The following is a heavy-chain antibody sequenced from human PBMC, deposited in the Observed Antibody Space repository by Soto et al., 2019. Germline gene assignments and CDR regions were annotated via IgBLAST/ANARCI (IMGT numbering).Heavy chain of an antibody. D-gene: IGHD2-2*01. CDR2: ISYDGSNK. J-gene: IGHJ4*02. CDR3: ARGLLYCSSTSCYSYYFDY. Sequence: GGSLRLSCAASGFTFSSYGMHWVRQAPGKGLEWVAVISYDGSNKYYADSVKGRFTISRDNSKNTLYLQMNSLRAEDTAVYYCARGLLYCSSTSCYSYYFDYWGQGTLVTVSS. CDR1: GFTFSSYG. V-gene: IGHV3-30*03.